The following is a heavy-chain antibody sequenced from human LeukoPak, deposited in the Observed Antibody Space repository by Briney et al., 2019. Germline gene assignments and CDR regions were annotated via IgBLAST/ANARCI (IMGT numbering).Heavy chain of an antibody. J-gene: IGHJ3*02. Sequence: SETLSLTCTVSGGSISSYYWSWIRQPPGKGLEWIGYIYYSGSTNYNPSLKSRVTISVDTSKNQFSLKLSSVTAADTAVYYCARDYPYDSSGYYYESNAFDIRGQGTMVTVSS. V-gene: IGHV4-59*01. CDR3: ARDYPYDSSGYYYESNAFDI. D-gene: IGHD3-22*01. CDR1: GGSISSYY. CDR2: IYYSGST.